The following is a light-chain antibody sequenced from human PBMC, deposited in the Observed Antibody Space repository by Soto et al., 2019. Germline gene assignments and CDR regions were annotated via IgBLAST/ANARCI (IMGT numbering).Light chain of an antibody. CDR3: QQYGTYLWT. V-gene: IGKV1-5*01. J-gene: IGKJ1*01. Sequence: DSQMTQSPSTLSASVGDRVTITCRASQSISSWLAWFQQKPGKAPKLLMDDASSLESGVPSRFIGSGSGTEFALTISSLQPDDFATYYCQQYGTYLWTFGQGTRVEIK. CDR2: DAS. CDR1: QSISSW.